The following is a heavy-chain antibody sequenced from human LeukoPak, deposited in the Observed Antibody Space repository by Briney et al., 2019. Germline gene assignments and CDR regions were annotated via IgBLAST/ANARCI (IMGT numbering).Heavy chain of an antibody. D-gene: IGHD4-11*01. V-gene: IGHV1-2*02. CDR1: GYTFTGYY. J-gene: IGHJ4*02. CDR3: ATGVTTDLILPYY. Sequence: EASVKVSCKASGYTFTGYYMHWVRQAPGQGLEWMGWINPNSGGTNYAQKFQGRVTMTEDTSTDTAYMELSSLRSEDTAVYYCATGVTTDLILPYYWGQGTLVTVSS. CDR2: INPNSGGT.